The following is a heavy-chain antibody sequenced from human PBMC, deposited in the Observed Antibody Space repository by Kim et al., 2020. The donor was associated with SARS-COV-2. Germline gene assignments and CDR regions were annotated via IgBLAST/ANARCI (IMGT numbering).Heavy chain of an antibody. J-gene: IGHJ6*02. CDR3: ARLYYYGSGAGMDV. D-gene: IGHD3-10*01. CDR1: GFTFSSYG. V-gene: IGHV3-33*01. CDR2: IWYDGSNK. Sequence: GGSRRLSCAASGFTFSSYGMHWVRQAPGKGLEWVAAIWYDGSNKYYADSVKGRFTISRDNSKNTLDLQMNSLRAEDTAVYYCARLYYYGSGAGMDVWGQG.